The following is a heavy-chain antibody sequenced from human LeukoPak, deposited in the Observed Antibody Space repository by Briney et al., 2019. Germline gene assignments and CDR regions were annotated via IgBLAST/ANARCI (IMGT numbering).Heavy chain of an antibody. CDR2: IKQDGSQI. CDR1: GFTFSSYW. J-gene: IGHJ4*02. D-gene: IGHD2/OR15-2a*01. V-gene: IGHV3-7*01. CDR3: ARLKDDSTKFDY. Sequence: GGSLRLSCAASGFTFSSYWMSWVRQAPGKGLEWVANIKQDGSQIHYVDSVKGRFTISRDNTENSLFLQMNSLRAEDTAVYYCARLKDDSTKFDYWGQGTLVTVSS.